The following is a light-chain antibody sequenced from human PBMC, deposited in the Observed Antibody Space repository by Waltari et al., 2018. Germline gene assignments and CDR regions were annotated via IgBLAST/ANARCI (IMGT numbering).Light chain of an antibody. CDR3: EAWDDTLNGPV. J-gene: IGLJ3*02. Sequence: QSVLTQPPSASGTPGQRVTTSCSGSNSNVGSNNVTWYRQGPGTPPKLVIYHNEQRPSGVPDRFAGSKARASTSRAISGLQSEDEADYLCEAWDDTLNGPVFGGGTKLTVL. CDR2: HNE. V-gene: IGLV1-44*01. CDR1: NSNVGSNN.